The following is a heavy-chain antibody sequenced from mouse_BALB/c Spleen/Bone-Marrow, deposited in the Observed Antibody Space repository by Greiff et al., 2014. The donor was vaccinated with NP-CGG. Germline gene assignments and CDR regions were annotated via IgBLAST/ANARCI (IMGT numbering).Heavy chain of an antibody. Sequence: QVQLQQSGAELASPGASVKLSCKASGYTFTDYYINWVKQRTGQGLEWIGEIYPGSGNTYYNEKFKGKATLTADKSSSTAYMQLSSLTSEDSAVYFCAKGGYGSSYVRYYAMDYWGQGTSVTVSS. D-gene: IGHD1-1*01. CDR2: IYPGSGNT. V-gene: IGHV1-77*01. CDR3: AKGGYGSSYVRYYAMDY. CDR1: GYTFTDYY. J-gene: IGHJ4*01.